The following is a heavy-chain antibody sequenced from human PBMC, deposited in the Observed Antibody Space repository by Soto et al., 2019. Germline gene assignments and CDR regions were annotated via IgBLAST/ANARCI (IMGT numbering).Heavy chain of an antibody. CDR1: GFTFSSYA. CDR2: ISGSGGST. CDR3: AKDSSSWNYYYGMDV. J-gene: IGHJ6*02. V-gene: IGHV3-23*01. D-gene: IGHD6-13*01. Sequence: GGSLRLSCAASGFTFSSYAMSWVRQAPGKGLEWVSAISGSGGSTYYADSVKGRFTISRDNSKNSLYLQMNSLRAEDTALYYCAKDSSSWNYYYGMDVWGQGTTVTVSS.